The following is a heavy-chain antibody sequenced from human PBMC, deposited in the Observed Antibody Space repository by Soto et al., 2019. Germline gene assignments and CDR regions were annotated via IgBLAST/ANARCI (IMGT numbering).Heavy chain of an antibody. V-gene: IGHV1-69*06. D-gene: IGHD4-17*01. CDR2: IIPIFGTA. CDR1: GGTFSSYA. CDR3: AAFVTTVVTPSYYYYGMDV. Sequence: EASVKVSCKASGGTFSSYAIRWVRQAPGQGLEWMGGIIPIFGTANYAQKFQGRVTITADKSTSTAYMELSSLRSEDTAVYYCAAFVTTVVTPSYYYYGMDVWGQGTTVTVSS. J-gene: IGHJ6*02.